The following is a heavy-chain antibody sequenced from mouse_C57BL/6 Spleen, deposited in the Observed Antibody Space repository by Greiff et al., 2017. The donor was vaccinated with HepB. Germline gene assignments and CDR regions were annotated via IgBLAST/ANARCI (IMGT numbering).Heavy chain of an antibody. V-gene: IGHV5-17*01. Sequence: EVKVVESGGGLVKPGGSLKLSCAASGFTFSDYGMHWVRQAPEKGLEWVAYISSGSSTIYYADTVKGRFTISRDNAKNTLFLQMTSLRSEDTAMYYCARHHYYGSSYDAMDYWGQGTSVTVSS. D-gene: IGHD1-1*01. CDR2: ISSGSSTI. J-gene: IGHJ4*01. CDR1: GFTFSDYG. CDR3: ARHHYYGSSYDAMDY.